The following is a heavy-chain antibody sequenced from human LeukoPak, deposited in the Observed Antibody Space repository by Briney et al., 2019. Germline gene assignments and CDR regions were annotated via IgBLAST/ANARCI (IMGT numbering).Heavy chain of an antibody. Sequence: PSETLSLTCTVSGGSISSYYWSWIRQPPGKGLEWIGYIYTSGSTNYNPSLKSRVTISVDTSKNQFSLKLSPVTAADTAVYYCARSEWEPPNFDYWGQGTLVTVSS. J-gene: IGHJ4*02. D-gene: IGHD1-26*01. CDR1: GGSISSYY. CDR2: IYTSGST. V-gene: IGHV4-4*09. CDR3: ARSEWEPPNFDY.